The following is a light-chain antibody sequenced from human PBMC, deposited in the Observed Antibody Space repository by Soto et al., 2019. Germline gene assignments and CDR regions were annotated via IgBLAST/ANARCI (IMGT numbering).Light chain of an antibody. V-gene: IGKV1-9*01. CDR3: QQLNSYPFT. CDR1: KGINSY. Sequence: IQLTQSPSSLSASVGDRVTITCRASKGINSYLTWYQQKPGKAPKLLIYAASTLQSGVPSRFSGSGSGTHFTLTISSLQPEDFATYHCQQLNSYPFTFGGGPKVEIK. CDR2: AAS. J-gene: IGKJ4*02.